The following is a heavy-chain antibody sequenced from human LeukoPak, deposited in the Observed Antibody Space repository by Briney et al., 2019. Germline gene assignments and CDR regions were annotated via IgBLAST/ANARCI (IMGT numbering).Heavy chain of an antibody. J-gene: IGHJ4*02. V-gene: IGHV3-20*04. Sequence: RPGGSLRLSCAASGFTFDDYGVSWVRQAPGKGLEWVSGINWNGGSTGYADSVKGRFTISRDNAKNSLYLQMNSLRAEDTVLYYCAREVRRGYDLPAYYFDYWGQGTLVTVSS. D-gene: IGHD5-12*01. CDR3: AREVRRGYDLPAYYFDY. CDR2: INWNGGST. CDR1: GFTFDDYG.